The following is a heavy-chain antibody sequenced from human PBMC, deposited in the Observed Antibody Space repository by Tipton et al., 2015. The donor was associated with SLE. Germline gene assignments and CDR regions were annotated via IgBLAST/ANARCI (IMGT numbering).Heavy chain of an antibody. D-gene: IGHD5-24*01. CDR1: GYSISDHL. V-gene: IGHV4-59*11. Sequence: TLSLTCDIFGYSISDHLWGWIRQPPGKGLEWIGYISYSGSTNYNPSVRSRVSISLDTSKNQFSLKVKSVTTADTAVYYCARMRGGYNAHHWGQGILVTVSS. CDR2: ISYSGST. CDR3: ARMRGGYNAHH. J-gene: IGHJ5*02.